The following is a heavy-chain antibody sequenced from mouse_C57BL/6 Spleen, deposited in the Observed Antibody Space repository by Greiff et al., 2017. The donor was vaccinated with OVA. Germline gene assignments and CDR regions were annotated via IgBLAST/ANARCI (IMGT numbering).Heavy chain of an antibody. J-gene: IGHJ3*01. Sequence: EVMLVESGGDLVKPGGSLKLSCAASGFTFSSYGMSWVRQTPDKRLEWVATISSGGSYTYYPDSVKGRFTISRDNAKNTLYLQMSSLKSEDTAMYYCARHEGANWDGAWFAYWGQGTLVTVSA. CDR3: ARHEGANWDGAWFAY. CDR2: ISSGGSYT. D-gene: IGHD4-1*01. CDR1: GFTFSSYG. V-gene: IGHV5-6*01.